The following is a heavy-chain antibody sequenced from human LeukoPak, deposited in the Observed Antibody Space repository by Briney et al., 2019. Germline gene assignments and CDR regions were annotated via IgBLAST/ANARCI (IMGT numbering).Heavy chain of an antibody. V-gene: IGHV3-23*01. CDR1: GFTFSSYA. CDR3: AKYVYYYDSSGYYSPLL. D-gene: IGHD3-22*01. CDR2: ISGSGGST. J-gene: IGHJ1*01. Sequence: GESLRLSCAASGFTFSSYAMSWVRQAPGKGLEWVSAISGSGGSTYYADSVKGRFTISRDNSKNTLYLQMNSLRAEDTAVYYCAKYVYYYDSSGYYSPLLWGQGTLVTVSS.